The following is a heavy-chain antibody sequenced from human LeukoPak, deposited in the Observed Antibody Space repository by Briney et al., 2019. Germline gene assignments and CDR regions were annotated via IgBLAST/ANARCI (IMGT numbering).Heavy chain of an antibody. CDR2: ISGSGGTT. J-gene: IGHJ4*02. CDR3: AKDSRSTLPRGRLDY. CDR1: GLTFSSYA. Sequence: GGSLRLSCAASGLTFSSYAMSWVRQAPGKGLEWVSGISGSGGTTYYANSVKGRFTISRDNSKNTYLQMNSLRAEDTAAYYCAKDSRSTLPRGRLDYRGQGTLVTVSS. D-gene: IGHD2-21*02. V-gene: IGHV3-23*01.